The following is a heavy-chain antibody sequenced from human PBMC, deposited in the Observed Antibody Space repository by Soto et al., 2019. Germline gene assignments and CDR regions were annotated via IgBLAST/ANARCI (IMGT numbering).Heavy chain of an antibody. D-gene: IGHD6-19*01. CDR3: AGHWSDSGWFYFDP. Sequence: PSETLSLTCPLSGGSIGGYYWSWLRQAPGKAVEWSGYVSYSGSTDYYPSLKSPVSIAIDTSKNQFSLKMISVAAADTAVYYCAGHWSDSGWFYFDPWGQGALVTVSS. CDR1: GGSIGGYY. CDR2: VSYSGST. J-gene: IGHJ5*02. V-gene: IGHV4-59*08.